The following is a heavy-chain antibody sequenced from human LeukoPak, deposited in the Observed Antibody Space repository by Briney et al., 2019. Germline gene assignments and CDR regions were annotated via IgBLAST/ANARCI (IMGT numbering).Heavy chain of an antibody. V-gene: IGHV3-23*01. J-gene: IGHJ5*02. CDR1: GFTFSSYA. D-gene: IGHD3-10*01. CDR2: ISGSGGST. CDR3: AKGTYGSGSYRRFDP. Sequence: GGSLRLSCAASGFTFSSYAMSWDRQAPGKGLEWVSAISGSGGSTYYADSVKGRFTISRDNSKNTLYLQMNSLRAEDTAVYYCAKGTYGSGSYRRFDPWGQGTLVTVSS.